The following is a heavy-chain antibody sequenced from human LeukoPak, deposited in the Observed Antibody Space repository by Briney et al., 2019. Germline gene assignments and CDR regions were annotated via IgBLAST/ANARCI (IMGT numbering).Heavy chain of an antibody. CDR2: ISSSSSYI. J-gene: IGHJ5*02. CDR3: ARDRAAGENWFDP. Sequence: GGSLRLSCAASGFTFSSYSMNWVRQAPGKGLEWVSSISSSSSYIYYADSVKGRFTISRDNAKNSLYLQMNSLRAEDTAVYYCARDRAAGENWFDPWGQGTLVTVSS. V-gene: IGHV3-21*01. D-gene: IGHD6-13*01. CDR1: GFTFSSYS.